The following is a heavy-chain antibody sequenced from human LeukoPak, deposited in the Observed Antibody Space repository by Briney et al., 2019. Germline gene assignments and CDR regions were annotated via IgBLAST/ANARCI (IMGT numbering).Heavy chain of an antibody. CDR3: TTMTVVPTDY. D-gene: IGHD2-2*01. Sequence: GGSLRLSCAASGFTFSSYEMNWVRQAPGKGLEWVSYISSSGSTIYYADSVEGRFTISRDNAKNSLYLQMNSLTTEDTAVYYCTTMTVVPTDYWGQGTLVTVSS. V-gene: IGHV3-48*03. J-gene: IGHJ4*02. CDR2: ISSSGSTI. CDR1: GFTFSSYE.